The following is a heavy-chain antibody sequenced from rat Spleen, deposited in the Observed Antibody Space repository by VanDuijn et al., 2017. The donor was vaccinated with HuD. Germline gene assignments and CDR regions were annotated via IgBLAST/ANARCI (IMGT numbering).Heavy chain of an antibody. Sequence: EVKLVESGGGLVQPGRSLKLSCAASGFNFNDYWMGWVRQAPTKGLEWVATISSDGRRNYYRDSVKGRFTISRDNAKSSLYLQMDSLRSEDTATYYCARHWGYWGQGVMVTVSS. V-gene: IGHV5-29*01. D-gene: IGHD4-6*01. CDR1: GFNFNDYW. CDR3: ARHWGY. CDR2: ISSDGRRN. J-gene: IGHJ2*01.